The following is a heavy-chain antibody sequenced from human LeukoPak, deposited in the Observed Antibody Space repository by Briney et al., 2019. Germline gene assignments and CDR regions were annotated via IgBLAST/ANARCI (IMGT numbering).Heavy chain of an antibody. CDR1: GFTFSSYG. CDR2: ISYDGSNK. CDR3: AKDRGSGWYFDY. D-gene: IGHD6-19*01. Sequence: GGSLRLSCAASGFTFSSYGMHWVRQAPGKGLEGVAVISYDGSNKYYADSVKGRFTISRDNSKNTLYLQMNSLRAEDTAVYYCAKDRGSGWYFDYWGQGTLVTVSS. J-gene: IGHJ4*02. V-gene: IGHV3-30*18.